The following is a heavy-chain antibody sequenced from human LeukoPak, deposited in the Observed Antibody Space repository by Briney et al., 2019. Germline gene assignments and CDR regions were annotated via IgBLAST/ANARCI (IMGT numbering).Heavy chain of an antibody. CDR2: ISYDGSNK. J-gene: IGHJ6*02. D-gene: IGHD3-16*01. CDR1: GFTFSSYG. CDR3: ARRQGGYYYGMDV. Sequence: GGSLRLSCAASGFTFSSYGMHWVCQAPGKGLEWVAVISYDGSNKYYADSVKGRFTISRDNSKSTLYLQMNSLRAEDTAVYYCARRQGGYYYGMDVWGQGTTVTVSS. V-gene: IGHV3-30*03.